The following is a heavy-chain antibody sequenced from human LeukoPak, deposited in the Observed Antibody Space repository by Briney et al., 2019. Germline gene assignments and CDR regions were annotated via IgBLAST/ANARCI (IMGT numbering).Heavy chain of an antibody. V-gene: IGHV3-30-3*01. CDR1: GFTFSSYA. CDR2: ISYDGSNK. CDR3: ARDGDYGWPSEAGAFDI. D-gene: IGHD4-17*01. Sequence: GGSLRLSCAASGFTFSSYAMSWVRQAPGKGLEWVAVISYDGSNKYYADSVKGRFTISRDNSKNTLYLQMNSLRAEDTAVYYCARDGDYGWPSEAGAFDIWGQGTMVTVSS. J-gene: IGHJ3*02.